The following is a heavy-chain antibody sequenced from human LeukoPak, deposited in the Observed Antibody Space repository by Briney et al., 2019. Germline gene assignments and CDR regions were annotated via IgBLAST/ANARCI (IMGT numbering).Heavy chain of an antibody. D-gene: IGHD2-2*01. Sequence: GGSLRLSCAVSGITLSNYGMSWVRQAPGKGLERVAGISGGAGGTTYADSVKGRFTISRDNSKNTLYLQMNSLRAEDTAVYYCAKHRPYCSSTSCHDYYYYYMDVWGKGTTVTVSS. CDR2: ISGGAGGT. V-gene: IGHV3-23*01. CDR1: GITLSNYG. J-gene: IGHJ6*03. CDR3: AKHRPYCSSTSCHDYYYYYMDV.